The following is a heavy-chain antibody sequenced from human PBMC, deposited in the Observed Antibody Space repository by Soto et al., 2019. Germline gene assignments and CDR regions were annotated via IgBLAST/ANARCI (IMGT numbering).Heavy chain of an antibody. V-gene: IGHV5-10-1*01. J-gene: IGHJ6*02. CDR2: IDPSDSYT. D-gene: IGHD2-2*01. CDR1: GYSFTSYW. Sequence: PGESLKISCKGSGYSFTSYWISWVRQMPGKGLEWMGRIDPSDSYTNYRPSFQGHVTISADKTISTAYLQWSSLKASDTAMYYCASRYCSSTSCYFGVGYYYGMDVWGQGTTVTVSS. CDR3: ASRYCSSTSCYFGVGYYYGMDV.